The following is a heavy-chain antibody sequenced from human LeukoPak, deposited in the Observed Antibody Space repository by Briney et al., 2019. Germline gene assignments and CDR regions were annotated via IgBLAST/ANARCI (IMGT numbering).Heavy chain of an antibody. J-gene: IGHJ4*02. CDR3: ARGDYDFWSGYSRYFDY. CDR1: GYTFTSYG. V-gene: IGHV1-18*01. CDR2: ISAYNGNT. Sequence: ASVKVSCKASGYTFTSYGISWVRQAPGQGLEWMGWISAYNGNTNYAQKLQGRVTMTTDTSTSTAYMELRSLRSDDTAVYYCARGDYDFWSGYSRYFDYWGQGTLVTVSS. D-gene: IGHD3-3*01.